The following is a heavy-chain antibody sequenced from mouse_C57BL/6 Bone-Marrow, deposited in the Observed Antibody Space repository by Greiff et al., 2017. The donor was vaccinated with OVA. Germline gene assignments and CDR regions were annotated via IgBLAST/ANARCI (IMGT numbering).Heavy chain of an antibody. Sequence: VKLVESGPELVKPGASVKISCKASGYAFSSSWMNWVKQRPGKGLEWIGRIYPGDGDTNYNGKFKGKATLTADKSSSTAYMQLSSLTSEDSAVYFCARRVGSSPGDYWGQGTTLTVSS. CDR3: ARRVGSSPGDY. CDR2: IYPGDGDT. CDR1: GYAFSSSW. D-gene: IGHD1-1*01. J-gene: IGHJ2*01. V-gene: IGHV1-82*01.